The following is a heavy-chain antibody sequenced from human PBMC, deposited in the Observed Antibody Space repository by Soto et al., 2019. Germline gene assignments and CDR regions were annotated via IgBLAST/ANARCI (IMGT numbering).Heavy chain of an antibody. CDR2: IYYSGST. CDR1: GGSISSGDYY. D-gene: IGHD4-17*01. J-gene: IGHJ6*02. CDR3: AREKRGPVTTSFYYYYYGMDV. V-gene: IGHV4-30-4*01. Sequence: PSETLSLTCTVSGGSISSGDYYWSWIRQPPGKGLEWIGYIYYSGSTYYNPSLKSRVTISVDTSKNQFSLKLSSVTAADTAVYYCAREKRGPVTTSFYYYYYGMDVWGQGTTVTVYS.